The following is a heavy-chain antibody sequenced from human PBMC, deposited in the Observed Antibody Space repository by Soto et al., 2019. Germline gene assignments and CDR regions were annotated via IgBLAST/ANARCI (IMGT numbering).Heavy chain of an antibody. D-gene: IGHD3-22*01. CDR3: AKGSSGHYDSFDY. CDR2: IYYSGST. Sequence: PSETLSLTCTVSGGSVSSGSYYWSWIRQPPGKGLEWIGYIYYSGSTNYNPSLKSRVTIPVDTSKNQFSLKLSSVTAEDTAVYYCAKGSSGHYDSFDYWGQGTLVTVSS. V-gene: IGHV4-61*01. J-gene: IGHJ4*02. CDR1: GGSVSSGSYY.